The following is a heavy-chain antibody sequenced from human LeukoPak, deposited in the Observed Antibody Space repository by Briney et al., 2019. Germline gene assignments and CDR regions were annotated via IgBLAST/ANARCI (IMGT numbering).Heavy chain of an antibody. D-gene: IGHD1-26*01. J-gene: IGHJ3*02. CDR3: ASTWDPNAFDI. CDR2: ISSSSSTI. Sequence: GGSLRLSCAASGFTFSSYSMTWVRQAPGKGLEWVSYISSSSSTIYYAGSVKGRFTISRDNAKNSLYLQMNSLRAEDTAVYYCASTWDPNAFDIWGQGTMVTVSS. V-gene: IGHV3-48*01. CDR1: GFTFSSYS.